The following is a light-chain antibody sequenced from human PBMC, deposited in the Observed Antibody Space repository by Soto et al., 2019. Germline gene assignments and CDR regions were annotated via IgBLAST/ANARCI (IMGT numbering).Light chain of an antibody. Sequence: EIVLTQSPGTLSLSPGERATLSCRASQSVYYNYLAWYQQKPGQAPRLVIYGASNKATGIPDRFSASGSGTDFTLTISRLEPEGFAVYYCKQYISSPLTFGQGTKVDIK. J-gene: IGKJ1*01. V-gene: IGKV3-20*01. CDR1: QSVYYNY. CDR3: KQYISSPLT. CDR2: GAS.